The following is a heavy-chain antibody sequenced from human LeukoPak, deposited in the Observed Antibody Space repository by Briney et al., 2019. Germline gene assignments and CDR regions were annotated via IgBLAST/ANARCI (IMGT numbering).Heavy chain of an antibody. CDR3: ARSGGSWYYYYYYGMDV. J-gene: IGHJ6*02. CDR1: GFIFSSYE. D-gene: IGHD2-15*01. V-gene: IGHV3-48*03. CDR2: ISSSGSTI. Sequence: LPGGSLRLSCAASGFIFSSYEMNWVRQAPGKGLEWVSYISSSGSTIYYADSVKGRFTISRDNAKNSLYLQMNSLRAEDTAVYYCARSGGSWYYYYYYGMDVWGQGTTVTVSS.